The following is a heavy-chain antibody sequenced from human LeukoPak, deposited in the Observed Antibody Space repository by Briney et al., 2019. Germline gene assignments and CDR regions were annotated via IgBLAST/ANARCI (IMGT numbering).Heavy chain of an antibody. Sequence: SETLSLTCAVYGGSFSGYYWSWIRQPPGKGLEWIGEINHSGSTNYNPSLKSRVTISVDTSKNQFSLKLSSVAAAGTAVYYCARAVDTAMVSPFDYWGQGTLVTVSS. D-gene: IGHD5-18*01. J-gene: IGHJ4*02. CDR3: ARAVDTAMVSPFDY. V-gene: IGHV4-34*01. CDR2: INHSGST. CDR1: GGSFSGYY.